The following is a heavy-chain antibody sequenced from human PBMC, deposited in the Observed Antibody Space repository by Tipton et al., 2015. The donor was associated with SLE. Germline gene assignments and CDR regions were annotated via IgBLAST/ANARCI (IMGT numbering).Heavy chain of an antibody. V-gene: IGHV4-61*09. J-gene: IGHJ5*02. CDR2: FYTRGIT. Sequence: TLSLTCSVSGGSISSGRSYWSWIRQPAGKGLEWIGHFYTRGITNYNPPLKSRVTMSVDTSKNQFSLKLSSVTAADTAVYYCARDRVVGAIGWFDPWGQGTLVTVSS. D-gene: IGHD1-26*01. CDR1: GGSISSGRSY. CDR3: ARDRVVGAIGWFDP.